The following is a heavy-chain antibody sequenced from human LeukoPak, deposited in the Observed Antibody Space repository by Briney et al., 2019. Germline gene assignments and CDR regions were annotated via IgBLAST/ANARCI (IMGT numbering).Heavy chain of an antibody. CDR2: IKQDGGQI. V-gene: IGHV3-7*01. J-gene: IGHJ4*02. CDR1: GFTFRNHW. CDR3: ARLGARQMLEY. Sequence: GGSLRLSCAASGFTFRNHWMSWVRQAPGKGLEWVANIKQDGGQIYYLESVKGRFTVSRDNAKNSLYLQMNSLRAEDTAVYYCARLGARQMLEYWGQGTLVTVSS. D-gene: IGHD4-17*01.